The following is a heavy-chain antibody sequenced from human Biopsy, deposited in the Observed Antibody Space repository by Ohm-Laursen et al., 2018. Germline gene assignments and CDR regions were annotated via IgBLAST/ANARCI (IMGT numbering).Heavy chain of an antibody. J-gene: IGHJ2*01. CDR2: ISWNSGNI. CDR1: GFTFDDYA. V-gene: IGHV3-9*01. D-gene: IGHD3-22*01. CDR3: AKDLASGSGYYWYFDF. Sequence: SLRLSCSASGFTFDDYALHWVRQAPGKGLEWVSGISWNSGNIGYADSEKGRFTISRDNAKNSVYLQMNSLRAEDTAFYYCAKDLASGSGYYWYFDFWGRGTLVTVSS.